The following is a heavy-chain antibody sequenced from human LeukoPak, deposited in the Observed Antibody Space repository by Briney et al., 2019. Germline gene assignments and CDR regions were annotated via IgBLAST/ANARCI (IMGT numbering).Heavy chain of an antibody. CDR3: AREGIVATFYYYYGMDV. Sequence: GGSLRLSRAASGFTFSDYYMSWICQAPGKGLEWVSYISSSGSTIYYADSVKGLFTISTDNAKNSLYLQMNSLRAEDTAVYYCAREGIVATFYYYYGMDVWGQGTTVTVSS. J-gene: IGHJ6*02. V-gene: IGHV3-11*01. CDR1: GFTFSDYY. CDR2: ISSSGSTI. D-gene: IGHD5-12*01.